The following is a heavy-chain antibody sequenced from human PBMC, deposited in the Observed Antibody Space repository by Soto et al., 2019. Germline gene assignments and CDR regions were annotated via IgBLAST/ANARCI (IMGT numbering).Heavy chain of an antibody. D-gene: IGHD4-4*01. CDR2: ISHSGNT. J-gene: IGHJ4*02. CDR3: ARGHLPGGNSFYFDY. CDR1: GGSFSGNY. Sequence: SETLSLTCAVSGGSFSGNYWTWIRQPPGKGLEWIGEISHSGNTNYNPSLKSRVTISVDTSKNQFSLNLSSVTAADTADYYCARGHLPGGNSFYFDYWGQGSRVTVSS. V-gene: IGHV4-34*01.